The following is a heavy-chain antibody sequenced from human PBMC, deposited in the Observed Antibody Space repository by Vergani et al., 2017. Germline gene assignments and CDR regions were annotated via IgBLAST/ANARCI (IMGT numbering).Heavy chain of an antibody. Sequence: QVQLVQSGAEVKKPGSSVKVSCKASGGTFSSYAISWVRQAPGQGLEWMGGISAYNGNTNYAQKLQGRVTMTTDTSTSTAYMELRSLRSDDTAVYYCARDFGSGSYYTFDPWGQGTLVTVSS. CDR3: ARDFGSGSYYTFDP. CDR1: GGTFSSYA. J-gene: IGHJ5*02. V-gene: IGHV1-18*01. CDR2: ISAYNGNT. D-gene: IGHD3-10*01.